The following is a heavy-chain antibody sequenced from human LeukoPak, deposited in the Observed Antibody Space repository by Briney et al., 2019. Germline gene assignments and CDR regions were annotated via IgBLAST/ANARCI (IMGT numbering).Heavy chain of an antibody. V-gene: IGHV4-34*01. Sequence: SETLSLTCAVYGGSFSGYYWSWVRQPPGKGLEWIGETSHIGSTNYNPSLESRVTISVDTSKNQFSLKLSSVTAADTAVYYCARGRWEVRFDPWGQGTLVTVSS. CDR1: GGSFSGYY. CDR2: TSHIGST. J-gene: IGHJ5*02. CDR3: ARGRWEVRFDP. D-gene: IGHD1-26*01.